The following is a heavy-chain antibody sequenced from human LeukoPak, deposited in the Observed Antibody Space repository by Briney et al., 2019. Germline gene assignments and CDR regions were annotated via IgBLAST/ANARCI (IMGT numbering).Heavy chain of an antibody. J-gene: IGHJ4*02. D-gene: IGHD6-13*01. V-gene: IGHV3-48*04. CDR3: ARVGSSWSLDY. Sequence: GRSLRLSCAASGFTFSSYNMNWVRQAPGKGLEWISYISSSSSTIYYADSVKGRFTISRDNAKNSLYLQMNSLRAEDTALYYCARVGSSWSLDYWGQGTLVTVSS. CDR1: GFTFSSYN. CDR2: ISSSSSTI.